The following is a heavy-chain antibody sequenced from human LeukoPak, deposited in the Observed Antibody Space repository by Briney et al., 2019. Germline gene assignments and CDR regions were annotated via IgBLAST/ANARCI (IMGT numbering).Heavy chain of an antibody. D-gene: IGHD6-13*01. Sequence: GGSLRLSCAASGFTFRNFWMNWARQAPGKGLEWVASIMKDGGQKKYVDSVKGRFTISRDNAQNSLYLQMSGLRAEDTAMYYCARVSYLVAAAGTDYWGQGTLVTVSS. V-gene: IGHV3-7*03. CDR3: ARVSYLVAAAGTDY. CDR1: GFTFRNFW. J-gene: IGHJ4*02. CDR2: IMKDGGQK.